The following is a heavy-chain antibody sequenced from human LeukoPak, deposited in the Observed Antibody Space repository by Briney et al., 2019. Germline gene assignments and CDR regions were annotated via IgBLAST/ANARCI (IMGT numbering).Heavy chain of an antibody. D-gene: IGHD6-13*01. CDR1: GGSISSYY. CDR3: ARDPLIAAAGSYYFDY. CDR2: IYTSGST. V-gene: IGHV4-4*07. Sequence: SETPSLTCTVSGGSISSYYWSWIRQPAGKGLEWIGRIYTSGSTNYNPSLKSRVTMSVDTSKNQFSLKLSSVTAADTAVYYCARDPLIAAAGSYYFDYWGQGTLVTVSS. J-gene: IGHJ4*02.